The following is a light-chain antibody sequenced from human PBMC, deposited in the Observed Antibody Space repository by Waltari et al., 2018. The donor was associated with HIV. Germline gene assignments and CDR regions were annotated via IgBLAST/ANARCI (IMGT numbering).Light chain of an antibody. CDR1: TTDIGGYNY. CDR3: CSYTKLTTHYVL. V-gene: IGLV2-14*03. Sequence: QSALTQPASVSGSPGQSITISCNGTTTDIGGYNYVSWYQRHPDKAPKLIIFGVSNRPSGISSRFSGSKSGNTAALTISGLQAEDEADYYCCSYTKLTTHYVLFGGGTKLTGL. CDR2: GVS. J-gene: IGLJ2*01.